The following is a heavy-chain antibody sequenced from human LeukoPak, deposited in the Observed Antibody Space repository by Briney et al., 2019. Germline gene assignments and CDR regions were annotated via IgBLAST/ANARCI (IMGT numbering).Heavy chain of an antibody. CDR3: AKETRPGNGILAY. CDR2: IYTSENT. CDR1: GDSISSNY. D-gene: IGHD6-6*01. V-gene: IGHV4-4*07. Sequence: PSETLSLTCTVSGDSISSNYWSWIRQPAGKGLEWIGRIYTSENTIYNPSLKSRVTMSVDTSKNQFSLNLNSVTAADTAMYYCAKETRPGNGILAYWGKGALVTVSS. J-gene: IGHJ4*02.